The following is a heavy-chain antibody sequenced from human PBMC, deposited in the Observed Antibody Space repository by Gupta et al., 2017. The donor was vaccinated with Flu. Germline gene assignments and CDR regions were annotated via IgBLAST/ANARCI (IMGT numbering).Heavy chain of an antibody. V-gene: IGHV3-23*01. CDR3: ATHQFYFDY. CDR2: ISAGGEST. Sequence: SGFTFCSDGMTWVRQDPGKGLEWVSGISAGGESTYYADSVKGRFTISRDNSKNTLYLQMNSLRAEDTAVYFCATHQFYFDYWGQGTLLTVSS. J-gene: IGHJ4*02. CDR1: GFTFCSDG.